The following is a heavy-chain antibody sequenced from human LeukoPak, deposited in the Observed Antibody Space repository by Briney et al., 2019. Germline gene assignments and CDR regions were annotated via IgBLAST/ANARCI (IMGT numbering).Heavy chain of an antibody. J-gene: IGHJ4*02. V-gene: IGHV3-48*01. Sequence: GGSLRLSCAASGFSFSDYNMNWVRQAPGKGLERVSYISSSGSTIYYADSVKGRFTISRDNSKNTLYLQMNSLRAEDTAVYYCAKDPWRGIAEYYFDYWGQGTLVTVSS. CDR1: GFSFSDYN. CDR3: AKDPWRGIAEYYFDY. CDR2: ISSSGSTI. D-gene: IGHD6-13*01.